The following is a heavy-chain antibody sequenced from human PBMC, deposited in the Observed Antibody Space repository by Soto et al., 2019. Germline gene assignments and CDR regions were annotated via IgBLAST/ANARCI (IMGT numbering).Heavy chain of an antibody. Sequence: TGGSLRLSCAASGFTFSSYAMSWVRQAPGKGLEWVSAISGSGGSTYYADSVKGRFTISRDNPKNTLYLQMNSLRAEDTAVYYCAKDPNYDSSGPWGQGTLVTVS. J-gene: IGHJ5*02. V-gene: IGHV3-23*01. D-gene: IGHD3-22*01. CDR3: AKDPNYDSSGP. CDR2: ISGSGGST. CDR1: GFTFSSYA.